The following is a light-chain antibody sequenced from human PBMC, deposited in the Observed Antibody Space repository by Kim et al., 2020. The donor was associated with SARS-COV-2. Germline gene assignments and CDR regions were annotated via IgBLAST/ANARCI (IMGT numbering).Light chain of an antibody. V-gene: IGLV1-44*01. CDR3: AAWDDSLNGWV. CDR1: SSNIGSNT. Sequence: QSVLTQPPSASGTPGQRVTISCSGSSSNIGSNTVNWYQQLPGTAPKLLIYSNNQRPSGVPDRFFGSKSGTSASLAISGLQSEDEADYYCAAWDDSLNGWVFGGGTQLTVL. CDR2: SNN. J-gene: IGLJ3*02.